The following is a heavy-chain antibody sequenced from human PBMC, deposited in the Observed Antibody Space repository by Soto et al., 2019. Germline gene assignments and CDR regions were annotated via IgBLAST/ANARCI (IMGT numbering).Heavy chain of an antibody. Sequence: SETLSLTCSVSSDSMNSGGYYWSWIRQHPGKGLEWMGYIYSNGNTYDNPSLKSRVTISVDTSKNQFSLNLTSVTAADTAVYYCARRGGSSSVYYYYAMDVWGQGTTGTVSS. D-gene: IGHD6-6*01. CDR1: SDSMNSGGYY. CDR3: ARRGGSSSVYYYYAMDV. J-gene: IGHJ6*02. V-gene: IGHV4-31*03. CDR2: IYSNGNT.